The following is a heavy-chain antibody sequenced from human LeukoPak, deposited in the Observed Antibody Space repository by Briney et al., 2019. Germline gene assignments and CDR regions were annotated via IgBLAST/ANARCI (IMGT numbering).Heavy chain of an antibody. D-gene: IGHD1-1*01. CDR2: IYTSGST. V-gene: IGHV4-61*02. CDR1: GGSISSGSYY. CDR3: ARDWNRYAY. J-gene: IGHJ4*02. Sequence: PSQTLSLTCTVSGGSISSGSYYWSWIRQPAGKGLEWIGRIYTSGSTNYNPSLKSRVTISVDTSKNQFSLQLSSVTAADTAVYYCARDWNRYAYWGQGTLVTVSS.